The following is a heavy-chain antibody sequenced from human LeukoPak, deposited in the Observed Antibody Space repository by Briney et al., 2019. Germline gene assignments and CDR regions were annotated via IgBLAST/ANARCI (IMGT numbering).Heavy chain of an antibody. CDR3: ARDTRSYDTSGYYYFDY. CDR2: IYSDGTT. V-gene: IGHV4-59*01. Sequence: PSETLSLTCSVSGASTTSYYWNWIRQAPGKGLEWIGYIYSDGTTSYSPSLRSRVTISIDTSRNQFSLKLSSVTAADAAVYYCARDTRSYDTSGYYYFDYWGQGALATVSS. J-gene: IGHJ4*02. D-gene: IGHD3-22*01. CDR1: GASTTSYY.